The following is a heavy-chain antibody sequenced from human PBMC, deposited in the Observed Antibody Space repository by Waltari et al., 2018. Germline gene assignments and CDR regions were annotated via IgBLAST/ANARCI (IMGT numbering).Heavy chain of an antibody. CDR1: GYSISGYF. V-gene: IGHV4-38-2*01. Sequence: QVQMQESGPGLVKPSETLSLNCDVSGYSISGYFWGWIRQPPGKGLEWIGSIFHSGKTYYNPSLKSRVTLSVDTSKNQISLKLSSVTAADTAVYYCARSSGYYSFWYWGQGTLVTVSS. CDR3: ARSSGYYSFWY. D-gene: IGHD3-22*01. J-gene: IGHJ4*02. CDR2: IFHSGKT.